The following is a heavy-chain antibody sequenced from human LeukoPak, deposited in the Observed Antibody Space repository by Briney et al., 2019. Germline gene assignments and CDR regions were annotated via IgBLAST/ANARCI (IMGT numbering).Heavy chain of an antibody. D-gene: IGHD2-21*02. CDR2: IIPILGIA. CDR1: GGTFSSYT. CDR3: AREFRHIVVVTPVLWFDP. Sequence: AASVKVSCKASGGTFSSYTISWVRQAPGHGLEWMGRIIPILGIANYAQKFQGRVTITADKSTSTAYMELSSLRSEDTAVYYCAREFRHIVVVTPVLWFDPWGQGTLVTVSS. V-gene: IGHV1-69*04. J-gene: IGHJ5*02.